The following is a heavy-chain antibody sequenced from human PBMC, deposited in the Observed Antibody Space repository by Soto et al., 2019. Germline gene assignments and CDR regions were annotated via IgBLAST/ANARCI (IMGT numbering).Heavy chain of an antibody. D-gene: IGHD2-2*01. V-gene: IGHV5-51*01. J-gene: IGHJ6*03. CDR3: ARLVLTAGMEHYYSYYMDV. CDR2: IYPGDSDT. Sequence: PRESLKIICQGSGDSFTYNSIGCVGLIPGKELEWMGIIYPGDSDTRYSPSFQGQVTISADKSISTAYLQWRSLKASDTAMYYCARLVLTAGMEHYYSYYMDVWGKGITVTVSS. CDR1: GDSFTYNS.